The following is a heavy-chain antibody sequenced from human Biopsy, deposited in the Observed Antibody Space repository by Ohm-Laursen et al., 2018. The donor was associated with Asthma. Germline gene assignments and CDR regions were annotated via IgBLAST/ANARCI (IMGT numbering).Heavy chain of an antibody. V-gene: IGHV1-3*01. Sequence: VSSVKVSCKASGYTFINYAIHWVRQAPGQRLEWMGWINAGNGNTKYSQKVQGRVTITRDTSASTAYMDLSSLRSEDTAVYYCARTYYVFLTGQDNDAFAIWGQGTMVTASS. D-gene: IGHD3-9*01. J-gene: IGHJ3*02. CDR1: GYTFINYA. CDR3: ARTYYVFLTGQDNDAFAI. CDR2: INAGNGNT.